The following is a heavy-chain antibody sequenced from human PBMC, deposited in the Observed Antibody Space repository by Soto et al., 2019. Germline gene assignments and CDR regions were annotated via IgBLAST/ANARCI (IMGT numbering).Heavy chain of an antibody. CDR3: ARLIVGATTNAFDI. CDR2: IIPILGIA. CDR1: GGTFSSYT. D-gene: IGHD1-26*01. J-gene: IGHJ3*02. Sequence: QVQLVQSGAEVKKPGSSVKVSCKASGGTFSSYTISWVRQAPGQGLEWMGRIIPILGIANYAQKFQGRVTIAAXKXPSTAYMELSSLRSEDTAVYYCARLIVGATTNAFDIWGQGTMVTVSS. V-gene: IGHV1-69*02.